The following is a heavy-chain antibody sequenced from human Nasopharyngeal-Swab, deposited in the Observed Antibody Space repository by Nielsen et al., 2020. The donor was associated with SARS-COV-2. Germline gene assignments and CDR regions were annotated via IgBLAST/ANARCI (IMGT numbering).Heavy chain of an antibody. CDR3: ARDQAGTIFGVVIMNYGMDV. D-gene: IGHD3-3*01. Sequence: ASSQVSCKASGYTFTSYYMHWVRQAPRQGLEWMGIINPSGGSTSYAQKFQGRVTMTRDTSTSTVYMELSSLRSEDTAVYYCARDQAGTIFGVVIMNYGMDVWGQGTTVTVSS. CDR1: GYTFTSYY. V-gene: IGHV1-46*01. J-gene: IGHJ6*02. CDR2: INPSGGST.